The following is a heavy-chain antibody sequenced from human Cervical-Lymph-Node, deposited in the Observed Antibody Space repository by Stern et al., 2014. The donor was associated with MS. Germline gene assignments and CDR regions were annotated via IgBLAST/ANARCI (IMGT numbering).Heavy chain of an antibody. V-gene: IGHV1-3*01. CDR2: IIAGNGDT. D-gene: IGHD3-3*01. CDR1: GYTFSSFA. CDR3: TRAFFGSQFGY. Sequence: VQLVESGAEVKKPGASVKVACEASGYTFSSFAIHWVRQVPGQRLELLGWIIAGNGDTKYSQKFQDRVTITRDTSANTAYMEMSSLTSEDTAIYYCTRAFFGSQFGYWGQGTLVTVSS. J-gene: IGHJ4*02.